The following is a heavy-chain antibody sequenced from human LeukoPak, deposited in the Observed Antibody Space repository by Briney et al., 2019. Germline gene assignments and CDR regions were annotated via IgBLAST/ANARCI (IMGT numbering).Heavy chain of an antibody. CDR3: AVNGDPLKYYFDY. CDR2: ISSSSSTI. Sequence: GGSLRLSCAASGFTFSSYSMNWVRQAPGKGLEWVSYISSSSSTIFYADSVKGRFTISRDNAKNSLYLQMNSLRAEDTAVYYCAVNGDPLKYYFDYWGQGTLVTVSS. J-gene: IGHJ4*02. CDR1: GFTFSSYS. V-gene: IGHV3-48*01. D-gene: IGHD4-17*01.